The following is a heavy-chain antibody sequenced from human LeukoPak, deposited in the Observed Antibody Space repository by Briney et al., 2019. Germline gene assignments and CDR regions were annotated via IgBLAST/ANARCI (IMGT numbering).Heavy chain of an antibody. D-gene: IGHD3-22*01. Sequence: GASVKVSCKASGYTFSNYYLHWVRQAPGQGLEWMGMINPSGGTTSYAQKFQDRVTMTRDTSTSTVYMELSSLRSEDTAVYYCARGGLRDSSGWSNWYLDLWGRGTLVTVSS. CDR2: INPSGGTT. CDR3: ARGGLRDSSGWSNWYLDL. V-gene: IGHV1-46*01. J-gene: IGHJ2*01. CDR1: GYTFSNYY.